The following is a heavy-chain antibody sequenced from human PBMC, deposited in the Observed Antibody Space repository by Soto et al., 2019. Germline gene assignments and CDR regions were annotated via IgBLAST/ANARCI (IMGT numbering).Heavy chain of an antibody. D-gene: IGHD6-19*01. CDR3: AREGRGYSSGVPLHY. J-gene: IGHJ4*02. CDR1: GGSISSAGYY. V-gene: IGHV4-31*03. Sequence: VQLQESGPGLVKPSQTLSLTCTVSGGSISSAGYYWGWLRQYPGKGLEWIGYIYYSGSIYYNPSLKSRVTISVDTSKNQCSLKLSSVTAADTAVYYCAREGRGYSSGVPLHYWGQGTPVTVSS. CDR2: IYYSGSI.